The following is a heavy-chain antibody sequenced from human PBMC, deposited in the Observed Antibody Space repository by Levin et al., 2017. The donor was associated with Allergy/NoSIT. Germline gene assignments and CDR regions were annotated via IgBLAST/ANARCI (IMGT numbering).Heavy chain of an antibody. CDR2: IYPGDSDT. CDR1: GYSFTSYW. D-gene: IGHD6-19*01. J-gene: IGHJ4*02. Sequence: AASVKVSCKGSGYSFTSYWIGWVRQMPGKGLEWMGIIYPGDSDTRYSPSFQGQVTISADKSISTAYLQWSSLKASDTAMYYCARRDIAVAGAFDYWGQGTLVTVSS. CDR3: ARRDIAVAGAFDY. V-gene: IGHV5-51*01.